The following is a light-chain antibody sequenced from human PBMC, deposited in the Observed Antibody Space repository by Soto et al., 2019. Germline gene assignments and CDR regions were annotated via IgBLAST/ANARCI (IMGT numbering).Light chain of an antibody. CDR3: QQSHGIPYT. Sequence: DIQMTQSPSSLSASVGDRVTITCRASQSISTYLKWYQQKPGKAPKLLIYAASSLQSGVPSRFSGSGSGTEFTLTISSLQLEDFATYYCQQSHGIPYTFGHGTKLEIK. CDR2: AAS. J-gene: IGKJ2*01. CDR1: QSISTY. V-gene: IGKV1-39*01.